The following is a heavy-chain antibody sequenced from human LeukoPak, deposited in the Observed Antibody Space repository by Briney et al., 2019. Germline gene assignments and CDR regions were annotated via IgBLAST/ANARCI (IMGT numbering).Heavy chain of an antibody. J-gene: IGHJ5*02. CDR2: INHSGST. Sequence: SETLSLTCAVSGGSFSGYYWSWIRQPPGKGLEWIGEINHSGSTNYNPSLKSRVTISVDTSKNQFSLKLSSVTAADTAVYYCARDRGLVVVAATRHNWFDPWGQGTLVTVSS. V-gene: IGHV4-34*01. D-gene: IGHD2-15*01. CDR3: ARDRGLVVVAATRHNWFDP. CDR1: GGSFSGYY.